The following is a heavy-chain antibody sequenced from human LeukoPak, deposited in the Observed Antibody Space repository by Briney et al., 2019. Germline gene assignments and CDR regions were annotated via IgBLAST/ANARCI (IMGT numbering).Heavy chain of an antibody. J-gene: IGHJ4*02. CDR2: ISYDGSNK. V-gene: IGHV3-30*18. CDR1: GFTFSHYG. Sequence: GGSLRLSCAASGFTFSHYGMHWVRQAPGKGLEWVAVISYDGSNKYYADSVKGRFTISRDNSKNTLYLQMNSLRAEDTAVYYCAKDQATYYDFWSGYYGHTNYWGQGTLVTVSS. CDR3: AKDQATYYDFWSGYYGHTNY. D-gene: IGHD3-3*01.